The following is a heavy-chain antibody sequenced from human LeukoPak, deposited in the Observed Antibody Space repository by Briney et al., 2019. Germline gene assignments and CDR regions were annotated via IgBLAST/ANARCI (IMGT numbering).Heavy chain of an antibody. D-gene: IGHD1-26*01. CDR1: GYTFTGYY. CDR2: INPNSGGT. CDR3: ARDRVNVGATSLDYYYYMDV. Sequence: ASVKVSCKASGYTFTGYYMHWVRQAPGQGLEWMGWINPNSGGTNYAQKFQGRVTMTRDTSISTAYMELSRLRSDDTAVYYCARDRVNVGATSLDYYYYMDVWGKGTTVTVSS. J-gene: IGHJ6*03. V-gene: IGHV1-2*02.